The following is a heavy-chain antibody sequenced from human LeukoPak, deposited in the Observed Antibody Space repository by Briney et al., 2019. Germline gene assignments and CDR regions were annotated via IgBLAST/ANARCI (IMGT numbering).Heavy chain of an antibody. J-gene: IGHJ4*02. CDR3: ARDHGSGSYSDY. CDR2: ISTNGGST. CDR1: GFTFSSYA. D-gene: IGHD1-26*01. V-gene: IGHV3-64*01. Sequence: PGGSLRLPCAASGFTFSSYAMHWVRQAPGKGLEYVSGISTNGGSTNYANSVKGRFTISRDNSKNTLYLQMGSLRAEDMAVYYCARDHGSGSYSDYWGQGTLVTVSS.